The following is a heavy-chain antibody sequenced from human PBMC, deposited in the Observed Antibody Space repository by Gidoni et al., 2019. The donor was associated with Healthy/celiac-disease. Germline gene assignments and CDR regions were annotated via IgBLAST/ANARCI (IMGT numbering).Heavy chain of an antibody. CDR3: ASAYPYYYDSSGYYKFAFDI. CDR2: ISSSSSYI. CDR1: GFTFSSHS. J-gene: IGHJ3*02. D-gene: IGHD3-22*01. V-gene: IGHV3-21*01. Sequence: EVQLVESGGGLVKPGGSLRLSCAASGFTFSSHSMTWVRQAPGKGLEWVSSISSSSSYIYYADSVKGRFTISRDNAKNSLYLQMNSLRAEDTAVYYCASAYPYYYDSSGYYKFAFDIWGQGTMVTVSS.